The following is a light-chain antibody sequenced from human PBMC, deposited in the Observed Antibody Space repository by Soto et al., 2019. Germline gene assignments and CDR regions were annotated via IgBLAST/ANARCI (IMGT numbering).Light chain of an antibody. Sequence: EIVMTQSPATLSVSPGERATLSCRASQSVNSNLAWYQQKPGQAPRLLIYGASTRATGIPARFSGSGSGTESTLTISRLQSEDFAVYYCQQYNNWPTFGPGTKVDIK. J-gene: IGKJ3*01. CDR2: GAS. V-gene: IGKV3-15*01. CDR1: QSVNSN. CDR3: QQYNNWPT.